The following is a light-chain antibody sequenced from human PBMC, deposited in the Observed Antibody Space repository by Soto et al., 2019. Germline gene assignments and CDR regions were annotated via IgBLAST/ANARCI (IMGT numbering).Light chain of an antibody. Sequence: DIQMTQSPSSLSASVGDRVTITCRASQSISSYLNWYQQKPGNATKLLIYAASSLQSGVQSRFSGSGSGTDFTITISSLQPEDFATYYCQQYDTYYTFGQGTKVDIK. V-gene: IGKV1-39*01. J-gene: IGKJ2*01. CDR1: QSISSY. CDR2: AAS. CDR3: QQYDTYYT.